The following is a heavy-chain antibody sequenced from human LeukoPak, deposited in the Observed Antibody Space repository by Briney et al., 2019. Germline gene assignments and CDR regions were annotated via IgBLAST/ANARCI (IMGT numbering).Heavy chain of an antibody. Sequence: GGSLRLSCAASGITFIDYYMTWIRQAPGKGLEWVSSIGRSSTDTKYADSVKGRFTISRDDAKNSVYLQMNSLRAEDTAVYYCATFRGWYIAHWGQGSLVTVSS. J-gene: IGHJ4*02. CDR3: ATFRGWYIAH. D-gene: IGHD6-19*01. CDR2: IGRSSTDT. CDR1: GITFIDYY. V-gene: IGHV3-11*03.